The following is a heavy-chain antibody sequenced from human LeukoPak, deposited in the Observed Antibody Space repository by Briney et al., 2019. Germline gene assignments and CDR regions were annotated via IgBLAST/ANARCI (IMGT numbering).Heavy chain of an antibody. Sequence: ASVKVSCKTSGYTFSTYGISWVRQAPGQGLEWMGWISTYNGDTNYAQKFQGRVTMTTDTSTTTAYMELRTLISDDTAIYYCAGGTSYLDPWGQGTLVTVSS. J-gene: IGHJ5*02. D-gene: IGHD3-16*01. CDR2: ISTYNGDT. CDR1: GYTFSTYG. V-gene: IGHV1-18*01. CDR3: AGGTSYLDP.